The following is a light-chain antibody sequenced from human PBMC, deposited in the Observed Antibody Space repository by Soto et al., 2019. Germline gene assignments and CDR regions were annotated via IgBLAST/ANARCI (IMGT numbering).Light chain of an antibody. J-gene: IGKJ1*01. V-gene: IGKV3-11*01. Sequence: EIVLTQSPANLSLSPGERATLSCRASVSVRNYLAWYQHKPGQAPRLVIFDATKRATGIPARFSGSGSGTDFTLTISSLEPDDFAVYYCQQRGDWPPTWTFGQGTKVEIK. CDR1: VSVRNY. CDR2: DAT. CDR3: QQRGDWPPTWT.